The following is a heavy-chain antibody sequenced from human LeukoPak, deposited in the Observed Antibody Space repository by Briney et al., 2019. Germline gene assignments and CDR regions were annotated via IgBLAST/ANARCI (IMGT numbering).Heavy chain of an antibody. V-gene: IGHV3-21*01. Sequence: GGSLRLSCAASGFTFSSYSMNWVRQAPGKGLEWVSSISSSSSYIYYADSVKGRFTISRDNAKNSLYLQMSSLRAEDTAVYYCARQKYYYDSSGYGAFDYWGQGTLVTVSS. J-gene: IGHJ4*02. CDR2: ISSSSSYI. CDR3: ARQKYYYDSSGYGAFDY. CDR1: GFTFSSYS. D-gene: IGHD3-22*01.